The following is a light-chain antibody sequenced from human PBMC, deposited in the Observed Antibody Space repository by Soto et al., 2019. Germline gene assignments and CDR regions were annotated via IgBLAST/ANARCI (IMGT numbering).Light chain of an antibody. CDR3: EHAFYSPPWT. V-gene: IGKV1-39*01. Sequence: DIHMTQSPSSLSASVGDTVTITCRASQNIDMYLNWYQQKPGKAPRVLISGASNLQSGVPSRFSGSGSGTDFTLTISSLQSADFASYFCEHAFYSPPWTVGQGTKVEVK. J-gene: IGKJ1*01. CDR1: QNIDMY. CDR2: GAS.